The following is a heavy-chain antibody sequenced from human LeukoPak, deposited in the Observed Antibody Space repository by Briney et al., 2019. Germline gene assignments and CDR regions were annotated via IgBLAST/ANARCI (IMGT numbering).Heavy chain of an antibody. V-gene: IGHV3-53*01. D-gene: IGHD5-24*01. CDR3: ARGDGYSYSPFDY. Sequence: GGSLRLSCAASGFTFSDYFMTWIRQAPGKGLEWVSVIYSGGSTYYADSVKGRFTISRDNSKNTLYLQMNSLRAEDTAVYYCARGDGYSYSPFDYWGQGTLVTVSS. CDR2: IYSGGST. J-gene: IGHJ4*02. CDR1: GFTFSDYF.